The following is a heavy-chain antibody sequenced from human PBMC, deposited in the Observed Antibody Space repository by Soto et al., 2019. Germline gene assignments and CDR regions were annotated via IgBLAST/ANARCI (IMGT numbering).Heavy chain of an antibody. J-gene: IGHJ5*02. CDR1: GGSFSGYY. CDR3: ARGRPGRLLNH. Sequence: QVQLQQWGAGLLKPSETLSLTCAVYGGSFSGYYWSWIRLPPGKGLEWIGEISHIGNTNYNPSLKRRVTLSVDTSKNQFSLKLSSVTAADTAVYYCARGRPGRLLNHWGQGTLVTVSS. CDR2: ISHIGNT. D-gene: IGHD3-22*01. V-gene: IGHV4-34*01.